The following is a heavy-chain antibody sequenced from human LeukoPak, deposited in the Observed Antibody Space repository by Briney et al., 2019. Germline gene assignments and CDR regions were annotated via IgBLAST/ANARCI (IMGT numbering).Heavy chain of an antibody. CDR1: GYTFTSYG. CDR3: VRDGEGVAISVNYWFDP. CDR2: INPNNGNT. V-gene: IGHV1-8*02. J-gene: IGHJ5*02. Sequence: GASVKVSCKASGYTFTSYGISWVRQASGQGLEWMGWINPNNGNTGYAQKFQGRVTMTRDTSISTAYMGLRGLRSEDTAVYYCVRDGEGVAISVNYWFDPWGQGTLVTVSS. D-gene: IGHD3-10*01.